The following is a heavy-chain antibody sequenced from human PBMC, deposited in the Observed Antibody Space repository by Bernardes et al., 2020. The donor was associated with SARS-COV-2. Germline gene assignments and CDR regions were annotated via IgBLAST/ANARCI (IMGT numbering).Heavy chain of an antibody. V-gene: IGHV3-72*01. CDR1: GFTFSDHY. D-gene: IGHD3-16*01. J-gene: IGHJ6*02. Sequence: GGSLRLSCAASGFTFSDHYMDWVRQAPGKGLEWVGRSRGKGDSYTTEYAASVKGRFTISRDDSKNSVYLQMNSLKIEDTAVYYFARDQWGTEYYYGLDVWGQGTKVTVS. CDR3: ARDQWGTEYYYGLDV. CDR2: SRGKGDSYTT.